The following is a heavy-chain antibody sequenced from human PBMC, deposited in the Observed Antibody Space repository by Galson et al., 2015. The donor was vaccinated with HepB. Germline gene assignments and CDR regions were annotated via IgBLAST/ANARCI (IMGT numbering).Heavy chain of an antibody. J-gene: IGHJ4*02. CDR3: AKDPGWLQIFDF. CDR1: GFIFSNYA. D-gene: IGHD5-24*01. V-gene: IGHV3-23*01. CDR2: ISHSAGST. Sequence: SLRLSCAATGFIFSNYAMSWVRQAPGEGLGWVSSISHSAGSTTYADSLQGRFTISIDNSKNTLSLQMDSLRAADTPLYYCAKDPGWLQIFDFWGQGTRVSVS.